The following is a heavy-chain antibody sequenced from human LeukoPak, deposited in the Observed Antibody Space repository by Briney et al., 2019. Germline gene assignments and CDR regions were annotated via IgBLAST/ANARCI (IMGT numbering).Heavy chain of an antibody. CDR1: GFTFSDYY. CDR2: ISSSGSTI. Sequence: GGSLRLSCAASGFTFSDYYMSWIRQAPGKGLEWVSYISSSGSTIYYADSVKGRFTISRDNAKNSLYLQMNSLRAEDAAVYYCARDPTIFGVVIPYYYYGMDVWGQGTTVTVSS. J-gene: IGHJ6*02. CDR3: ARDPTIFGVVIPYYYYGMDV. V-gene: IGHV3-11*01. D-gene: IGHD3-3*01.